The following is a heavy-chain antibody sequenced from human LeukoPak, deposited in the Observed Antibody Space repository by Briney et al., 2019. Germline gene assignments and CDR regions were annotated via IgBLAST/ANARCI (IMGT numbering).Heavy chain of an antibody. V-gene: IGHV1-8*02. D-gene: IGHD2-15*01. CDR2: INPNSGNT. CDR1: GYTFTGYY. J-gene: IGHJ6*03. Sequence: ASVKVSCKASGYTFTGYYMHWVRQAPGQGLEWMGWINPNSGNTGYAQKFQGRVTMTRNTSISTAYMELSSLRSEDTAVYYCARGRWWVNYYYMDVWGKGTTVTISS. CDR3: ARGRWWVNYYYMDV.